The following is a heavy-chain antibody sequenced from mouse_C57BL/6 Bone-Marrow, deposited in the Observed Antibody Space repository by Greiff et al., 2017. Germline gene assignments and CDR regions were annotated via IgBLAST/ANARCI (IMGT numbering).Heavy chain of an antibody. CDR2: IYPRSGNT. CDR1: GYTFTSYG. V-gene: IGHV1-81*01. Sequence: VQRVESGAELARPGASVKLSCKASGYTFTSYGISWVKQRPGQGLEWIGEIYPRSGNTYYNEKFKGKATLTADKSSSTAYLELRSLTSEDSAVYCWARIPPRLYYYGSSPRCYFDVWGTGTTVTVSS. D-gene: IGHD1-1*01. CDR3: ARIPPRLYYYGSSPRCYFDV. J-gene: IGHJ1*03.